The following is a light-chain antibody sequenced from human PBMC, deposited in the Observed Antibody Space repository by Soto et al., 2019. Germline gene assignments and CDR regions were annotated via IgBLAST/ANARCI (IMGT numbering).Light chain of an antibody. V-gene: IGKV1-13*02. CDR1: QAIHSG. CDR2: DAS. J-gene: IGKJ4*02. CDR3: QQFTIYPLS. Sequence: ATQLTQSHSSLSASIGDRVTIICRASQAIHSGLAWYQVKAGMPPKVLIYDASKLQSGVPSRFSGRGSGTNITLTISSMQAEYCGNYYWQQFTIYPLSFGGGTIVEIK.